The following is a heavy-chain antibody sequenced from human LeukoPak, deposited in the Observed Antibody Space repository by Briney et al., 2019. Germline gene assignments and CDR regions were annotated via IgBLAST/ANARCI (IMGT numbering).Heavy chain of an antibody. D-gene: IGHD3-22*01. CDR1: GVSFSGYY. CDR2: INHSGST. J-gene: IGHJ5*02. CDR3: ARGGFYYDSSGYYYVRNWFDP. V-gene: IGHV4-34*01. Sequence: SETLSLTCAVYGVSFSGYYWSWIRQPPGKGLEWIGEINHSGSTNYNPSLKSRVTISVDTSKSQFSLKLSSVTAADTAVYYCARGGFYYDSSGYYYVRNWFDPWGQGTLVTVSS.